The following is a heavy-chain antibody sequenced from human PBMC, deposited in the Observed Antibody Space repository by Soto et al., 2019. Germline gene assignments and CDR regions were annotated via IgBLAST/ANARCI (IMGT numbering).Heavy chain of an antibody. Sequence: EVQLLESGGGLVQPGGSLRLSCAASGFTCSSYAMRWVRQAPGQGLEWVSAISGSGDSTYYADAVTGRFTISRDNSKNTLYLQMNSLRAEDTAVYYCARRGSGSYYDYWGQGTLVTVSS. J-gene: IGHJ4*02. D-gene: IGHD1-26*01. CDR3: ARRGSGSYYDY. V-gene: IGHV3-23*01. CDR1: GFTCSSYA. CDR2: ISGSGDST.